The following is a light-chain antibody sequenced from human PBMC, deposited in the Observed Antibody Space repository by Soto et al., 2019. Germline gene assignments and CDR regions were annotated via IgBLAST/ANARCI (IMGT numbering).Light chain of an antibody. CDR1: SSNIGAGYD. CDR2: GNS. V-gene: IGLV1-40*01. J-gene: IGLJ1*01. CDR3: QSYDSSLSGRGYV. Sequence: QSVLTQPPSVSGAPGLRVTISCTGSSSNIGAGYDVHWYQQLPGTAPKLLIYGNSNRPSGVPDRFSGSKSGTSASLAITGLQAEDEADYYCQSYDSSLSGRGYVFGTGTKLTVL.